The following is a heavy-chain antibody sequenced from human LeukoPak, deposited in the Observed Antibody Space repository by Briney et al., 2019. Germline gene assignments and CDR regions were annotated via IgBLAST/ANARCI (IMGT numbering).Heavy chain of an antibody. Sequence: SETLSLTCTVSGGSISSSSYYWGWIRQPPGNGLEWIGSIYYSGSTYYNPSLKSRVTISVDTSKNQFSLKLSSVTAADTAVYYCARGEVPLYYFDYWGQGTLVTVSS. CDR3: ARGEVPLYYFDY. J-gene: IGHJ4*02. V-gene: IGHV4-39*07. CDR2: IYYSGST. CDR1: GGSISSSSYY.